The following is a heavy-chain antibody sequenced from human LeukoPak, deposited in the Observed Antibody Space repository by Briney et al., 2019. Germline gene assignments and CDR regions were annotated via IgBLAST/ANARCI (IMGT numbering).Heavy chain of an antibody. D-gene: IGHD3-10*01. J-gene: IGHJ5*02. CDR2: IYYSGST. V-gene: IGHV4-39*01. Sequence: PSETLSLTCTVSGGSISGSSYYWGWIRQPPGKGLEWIGSIYYSGSTYYNPSLKSRVTISVDTSKNQFSLKLNSVTATDTAVYYCARQGGDTMVRGVIKDWFDPWGQGTLVTVSS. CDR1: GGSISGSSYY. CDR3: ARQGGDTMVRGVIKDWFDP.